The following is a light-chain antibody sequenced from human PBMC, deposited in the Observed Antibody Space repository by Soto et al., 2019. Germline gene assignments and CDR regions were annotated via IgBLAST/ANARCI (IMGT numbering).Light chain of an antibody. CDR3: QQYNNGLT. V-gene: IGKV3-15*01. CDR2: GAS. CDR1: QSVSSN. J-gene: IGKJ4*01. Sequence: EIVMTQSPATLSVSPGERATLSCRASQSVSSNLAWYQQKPGQAPRLLIYGASTRATGIPARFSGSGSGTEFTLPISSLQSEDFAVYYCQQYNNGLTFGGGTKVEIK.